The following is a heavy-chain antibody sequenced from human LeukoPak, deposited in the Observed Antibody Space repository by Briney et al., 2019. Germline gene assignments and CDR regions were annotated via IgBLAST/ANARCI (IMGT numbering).Heavy chain of an antibody. V-gene: IGHV3-7*05. CDR2: IKPDGSEK. Sequence: GGSLRLSCAASGITFGSYWMTWVRQAPGRGLECVANIKPDGSEKHYVDSVEGRFTISRDNAKNSLFLEMNSLRAEDTAVYYCARGRMAVAGSYEYWGQGTLVTVSS. CDR1: GITFGSYW. D-gene: IGHD6-19*01. CDR3: ARGRMAVAGSYEY. J-gene: IGHJ4*02.